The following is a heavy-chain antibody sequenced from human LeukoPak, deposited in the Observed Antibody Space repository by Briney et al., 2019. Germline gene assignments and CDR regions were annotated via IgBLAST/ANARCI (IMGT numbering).Heavy chain of an antibody. J-gene: IGHJ6*02. CDR2: ISSSSSYI. Sequence: GGSLRLSCAASGFTFSSYSMNWVRQAPGKGLEWVSSISSSSSYIYYADSVKGRFTISRGNAKTSLYLQMNSLRAEDTAVYYCARDLDTYYYDSSGNLAYYGMDVWGQGTTVTVSS. CDR3: ARDLDTYYYDSSGNLAYYGMDV. CDR1: GFTFSSYS. V-gene: IGHV3-21*01. D-gene: IGHD3-22*01.